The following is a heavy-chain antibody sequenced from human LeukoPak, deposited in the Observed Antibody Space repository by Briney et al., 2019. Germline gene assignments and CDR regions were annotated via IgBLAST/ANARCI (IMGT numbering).Heavy chain of an antibody. V-gene: IGHV4-59*01. D-gene: IGHD3-22*01. CDR3: AGGGDSGGYYYPMFDY. J-gene: IGHJ4*02. CDR1: GGSISSYY. CDR2: IYYTGST. Sequence: PSETLSLTCTVSGGSISSYYWNWIRQPPGKGLEWIGYIYYTGSTNYNLSLKSRVTISVDTSKNQFSLKLSSVTAADTAVYFCAGGGDSGGYYYPMFDYWGQGILVTVSS.